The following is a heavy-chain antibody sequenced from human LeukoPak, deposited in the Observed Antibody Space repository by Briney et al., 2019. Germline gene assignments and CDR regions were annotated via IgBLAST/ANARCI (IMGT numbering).Heavy chain of an antibody. D-gene: IGHD6-6*01. CDR1: GGTFSSYA. CDR2: IIPIFGTA. Sequence: GASVKVSCKASGGTFSSYAISWVRQAPGQGLEWMGGIIPIFGTANYAQKFQGRITMTEDRSTDTAYMELSSLRYEDTAVYYCATGKRSNSLDYWGQGTLVTVSS. CDR3: ATGKRSNSLDY. J-gene: IGHJ4*02. V-gene: IGHV1-69*06.